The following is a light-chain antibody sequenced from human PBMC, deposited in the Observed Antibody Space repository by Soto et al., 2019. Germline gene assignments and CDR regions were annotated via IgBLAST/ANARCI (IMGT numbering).Light chain of an antibody. V-gene: IGKV1-5*01. CDR1: QSISSW. J-gene: IGKJ1*01. CDR3: QQYNSAPP. Sequence: DIQMTQSPSTLSASVGDRVTITCRASQSISSWLAWYQQKPGKAPKLLIYDASSLESGVPSRFSGSGSGTEFTLAISILQPDDFATYYCQQYNSAPPFGQGTKGEIK. CDR2: DAS.